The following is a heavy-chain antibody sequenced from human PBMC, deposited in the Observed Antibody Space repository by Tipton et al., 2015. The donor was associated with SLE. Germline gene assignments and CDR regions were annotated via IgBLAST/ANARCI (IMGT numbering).Heavy chain of an antibody. J-gene: IGHJ4*02. CDR2: INHSGST. D-gene: IGHD6-19*01. Sequence: TLSLTCAVYGGSFSGYYWSWIRQPPGKGLEWIGEINHSGSTNYNPSLKSRVTISVDTSKNQFSLKLSSVTAADTAVYYCATSRYSSGWYRFDYWGQGTLVTVSS. CDR3: ATSRYSSGWYRFDY. V-gene: IGHV4-34*01. CDR1: GGSFSGYY.